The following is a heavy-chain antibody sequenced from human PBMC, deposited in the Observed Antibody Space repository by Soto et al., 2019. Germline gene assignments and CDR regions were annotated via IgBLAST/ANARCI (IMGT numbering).Heavy chain of an antibody. D-gene: IGHD3-22*01. Sequence: ASVKGSCKASGYTFTSYYMHWVRQAPGQGLEWMGIINPSGGSTSYAQKFQGRVTMTRDTSTSTVYMELSSLRSEDTAVYYCARGLSYYDSSGYNWFDPWGQGTLVTVSS. CDR3: ARGLSYYDSSGYNWFDP. J-gene: IGHJ5*02. CDR2: INPSGGST. CDR1: GYTFTSYY. V-gene: IGHV1-46*01.